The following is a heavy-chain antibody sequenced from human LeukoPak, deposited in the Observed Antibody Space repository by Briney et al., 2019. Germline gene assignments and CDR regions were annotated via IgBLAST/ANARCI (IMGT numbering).Heavy chain of an antibody. CDR2: ISGSGGST. Sequence: GGSLRLSCAASGFTFSSYAMRWVRQAPGKGLEWVSVISGSGGSTYYADSVKGRYTISRDNCKNKLYLQMNSLTAEDTAVYYCAKPPPPYSALYYVAFDIWGQGTMVTVSS. J-gene: IGHJ3*02. V-gene: IGHV3-23*01. CDR3: AKPPPPYSALYYVAFDI. D-gene: IGHD1-26*01. CDR1: GFTFSSYA.